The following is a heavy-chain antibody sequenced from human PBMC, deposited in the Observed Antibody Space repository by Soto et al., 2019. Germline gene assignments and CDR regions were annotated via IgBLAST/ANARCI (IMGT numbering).Heavy chain of an antibody. D-gene: IGHD2-15*01. CDR2: INHSGST. V-gene: IGHV4-34*01. CDR3: ARKMGVVVAARTPFDY. Sequence: QVQLQQWGAGLLKPSETLSLTCAVYGGSFSGYYWSWIRQPPGKGLEWFGEINHSGSTNYNPSLKSRVTISVDTSKNQFSLRLSSVTAADTAVYYCARKMGVVVAARTPFDYWGQGTLVTVSS. CDR1: GGSFSGYY. J-gene: IGHJ4*02.